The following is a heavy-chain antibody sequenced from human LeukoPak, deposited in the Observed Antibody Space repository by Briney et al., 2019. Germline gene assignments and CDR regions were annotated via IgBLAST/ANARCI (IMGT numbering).Heavy chain of an antibody. Sequence: GGSLRLSCAASGFTFSSYWMHRVRQAPGKGLVWVSRINSDGSSTSYADSVKGRFTISRDNAKNTLYLQMNSLRAEDTAVYYCSLDSSGGYYCYYGMDVWGQGTTVTVSS. CDR2: INSDGSST. V-gene: IGHV3-74*01. CDR1: GFTFSSYW. CDR3: SLDSSGGYYCYYGMDV. D-gene: IGHD3-22*01. J-gene: IGHJ6*02.